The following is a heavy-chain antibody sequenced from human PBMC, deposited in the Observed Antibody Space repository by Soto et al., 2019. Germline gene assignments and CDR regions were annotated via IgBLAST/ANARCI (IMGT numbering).Heavy chain of an antibody. J-gene: IGHJ3*02. CDR3: ARDGGWTGAFDI. CDR1: DYTFTSHD. V-gene: IGHV1-18*01. CDR2: ISGYNGNT. D-gene: IGHD2-15*01. Sequence: GASVKVSCKAADYTFTSHDISWVRQAPGQGLEWMGWISGYNGNTNYAQKLQGRVTLTTDTSTSTAYMELRSLRSDDTAVYYCARDGGWTGAFDIWGQGTMVTVSS.